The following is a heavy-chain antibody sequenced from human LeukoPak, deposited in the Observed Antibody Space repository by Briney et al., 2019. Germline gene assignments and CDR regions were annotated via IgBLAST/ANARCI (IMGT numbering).Heavy chain of an antibody. CDR1: GFTFSSYG. Sequence: PGRSLRLSCAASGFTFSSYGMHWVRQAPGKGLEWVAVISYDGSNKYYADSVKGRFTISRDNSKDTLYLQMNSLRAEDTAVYYCAKGNAAYYYYYYYMDVWGKGTTVTVSS. V-gene: IGHV3-30*18. CDR2: ISYDGSNK. CDR3: AKGNAAYYYYYYYMDV. D-gene: IGHD4-11*01. J-gene: IGHJ6*03.